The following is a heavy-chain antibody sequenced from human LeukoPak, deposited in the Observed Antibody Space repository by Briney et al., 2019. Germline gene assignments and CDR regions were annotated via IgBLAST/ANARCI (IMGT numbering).Heavy chain of an antibody. V-gene: IGHV4-31*03. CDR3: ARGLGIGSSWYDRRTPPRSQPYPTADY. CDR1: GASISRGGHY. J-gene: IGHJ4*02. CDR2: RYYTGSS. Sequence: SETLSLTCTVTGASISRGGHYWTWIRQHPGKGLEWIGYRYYTGSSYYHPSLKSRVTMSVDTSKNHFSLKLSSVTAADTAVYYCARGLGIGSSWYDRRTPPRSQPYPTADYWGQGTLVTVSS. D-gene: IGHD6-13*01.